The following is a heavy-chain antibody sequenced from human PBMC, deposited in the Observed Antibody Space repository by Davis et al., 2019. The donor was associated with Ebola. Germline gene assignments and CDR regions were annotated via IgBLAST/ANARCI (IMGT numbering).Heavy chain of an antibody. CDR3: ARDAFSLSRYDTEDH. D-gene: IGHD3-9*01. Sequence: GESLKISCAASGFTFSSYWMSWVRQAPGKGLEWVSYISGSATSTFYADSVKGRFTISRDNARDSLYLQMDSLRVEDTAIYYCARDAFSLSRYDTEDHWGQGTLVTVSS. CDR1: GFTFSSYW. J-gene: IGHJ4*02. CDR2: ISGSATST. V-gene: IGHV3-48*04.